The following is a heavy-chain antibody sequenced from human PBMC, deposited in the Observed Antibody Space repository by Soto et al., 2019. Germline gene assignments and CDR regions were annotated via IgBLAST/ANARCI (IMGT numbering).Heavy chain of an antibody. V-gene: IGHV3-23*01. J-gene: IGHJ5*02. Sequence: EVQLLESGGGLAQPGGSLRLSCAATGFTFSSYAMSWVRQTPGKGLEWVSVISGSGDSTYYADSAKGRFTISRDNSKNTLYLQMNSLRVEDTAVYYCANYDFWSGYNNWFDPWGQGTLVTVSS. CDR3: ANYDFWSGYNNWFDP. D-gene: IGHD3-3*01. CDR1: GFTFSSYA. CDR2: ISGSGDST.